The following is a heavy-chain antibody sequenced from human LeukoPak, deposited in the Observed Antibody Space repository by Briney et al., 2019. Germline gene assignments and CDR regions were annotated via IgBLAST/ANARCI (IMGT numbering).Heavy chain of an antibody. V-gene: IGHV1-69*13. J-gene: IGHJ6*03. Sequence: GASVKVSCKASGGTFSSYAISWVRQAPGQGLEWMGGIIPIFGTANYAQKFQGRVTITADESTSTAYMELSSLRSEDTAVYYCARGEGSGSQYYYYYMDVWGKGTTVTISS. CDR3: ARGEGSGSQYYYYYMDV. D-gene: IGHD3-10*01. CDR2: IIPIFGTA. CDR1: GGTFSSYA.